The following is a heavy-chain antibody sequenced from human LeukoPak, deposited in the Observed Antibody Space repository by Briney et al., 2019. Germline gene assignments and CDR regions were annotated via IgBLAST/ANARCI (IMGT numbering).Heavy chain of an antibody. Sequence: PSETLSLTCTVSGGSISSHYWSWIRQPPGKGLEWIGYIYYSGSTNYNPSLKSRVTISVDTSKNQFSLKLSSVTAADTAVYYCARYGTTVTTYYFDYWGQGTLVTVSS. CDR1: GGSISSHY. D-gene: IGHD4-17*01. J-gene: IGHJ4*02. CDR3: ARYGTTVTTYYFDY. V-gene: IGHV4-59*11. CDR2: IYYSGST.